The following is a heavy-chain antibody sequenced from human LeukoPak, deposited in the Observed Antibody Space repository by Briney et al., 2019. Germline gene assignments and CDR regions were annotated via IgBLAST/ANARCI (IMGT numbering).Heavy chain of an antibody. CDR1: GYTFNSYG. D-gene: IGHD1-7*01. Sequence: ASVKVSCKASGYTFNSYGITWVRQAPGQGLEWMGWINPNSGGTNYAQKFQGRVTMTRDTSISTAYMELSRLRSDDTAVYYCARDRSVRTFDYWGQGTLVTVSS. J-gene: IGHJ4*02. CDR3: ARDRSVRTFDY. CDR2: INPNSGGT. V-gene: IGHV1-2*02.